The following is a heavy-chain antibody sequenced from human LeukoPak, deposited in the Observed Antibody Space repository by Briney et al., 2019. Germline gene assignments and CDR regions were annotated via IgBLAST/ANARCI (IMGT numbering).Heavy chain of an antibody. D-gene: IGHD3-10*01. J-gene: IGHJ4*02. V-gene: IGHV3-7*01. CDR2: IKQDGSEK. CDR3: VRDPVGNYGSGTYPPS. Sequence: GGSLRLSCAASGFTFSNYWMSWVRQAPGKGLEWVANIKQDGSEKYYVDSVKGRFTISRDNAKNSVYLQMNSLRAEDTAVYYCVRDPVGNYGSGTYPPSWGQGTLVAVSS. CDR1: GFTFSNYW.